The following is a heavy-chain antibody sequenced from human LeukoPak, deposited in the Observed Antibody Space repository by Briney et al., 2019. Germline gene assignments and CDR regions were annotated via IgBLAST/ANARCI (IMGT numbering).Heavy chain of an antibody. D-gene: IGHD3-10*01. CDR2: IYYSGST. Sequence: KSSETLSLTCTVSGGSISSYYWSWIRQPPGKGLEWIGYIYYSGSTNYNPSLKSRVTISVDTSKNQFSLKLSSVTAADTAVYYCARGNYYGSGSYYPLWGQGTLVTVSS. CDR1: GGSISSYY. CDR3: ARGNYYGSGSYYPL. V-gene: IGHV4-59*08. J-gene: IGHJ4*02.